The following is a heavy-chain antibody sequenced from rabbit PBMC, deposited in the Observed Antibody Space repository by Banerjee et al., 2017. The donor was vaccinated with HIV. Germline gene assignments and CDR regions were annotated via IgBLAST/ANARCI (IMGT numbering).Heavy chain of an antibody. CDR3: ARFPDGAGVGGVYGLDV. J-gene: IGHJ3*01. Sequence: QSLEESGGDLVQPEGSLTLTCTASGFSFSSGYDMCWVRQAPGKGLEWIACIYTISGDVTYYANWAKGRITISKTSSTTVTLRMTSLTAADTATYFCARFPDGAGVGGVYGLDVWGPGTLVTVS. CDR2: IYTISGDVT. CDR1: GFSFSSGYD. D-gene: IGHD4-2*01. V-gene: IGHV1S40*01.